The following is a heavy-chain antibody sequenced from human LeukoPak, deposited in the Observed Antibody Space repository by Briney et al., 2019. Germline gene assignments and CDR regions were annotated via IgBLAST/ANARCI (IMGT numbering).Heavy chain of an antibody. CDR3: ARDSSGYYNWFDP. Sequence: GASVKVSCKASGYTFTSYAMHWVRQAPGQRLEWMGWISAGNGNTNYAQKLQGRVTMTTDTSTSTAYMELRSLRSDDTAVYYCARDSSGYYNWFDPWGQGTLVTVSS. D-gene: IGHD3-22*01. V-gene: IGHV1-3*01. J-gene: IGHJ5*02. CDR1: GYTFTSYA. CDR2: ISAGNGNT.